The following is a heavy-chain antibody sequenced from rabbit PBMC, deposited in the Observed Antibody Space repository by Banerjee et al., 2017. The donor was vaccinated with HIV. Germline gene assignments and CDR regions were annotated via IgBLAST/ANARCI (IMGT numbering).Heavy chain of an antibody. CDR3: ARDRDASGGGWAYDL. CDR1: GFSFSSSYW. Sequence: QSLEESGGDLVKPGASLTLTCTASGFSFSSSYWICWVRQAPGKGLEWIACIDTSGGSTYYASWAKGRFTISKTSSTTVTLQMTSLTAADTATYFCARDRDASGGGWAYDLWGPGTLVTVS. CDR2: IDTSGGST. J-gene: IGHJ4*01. D-gene: IGHD1-1*01. V-gene: IGHV1S40*01.